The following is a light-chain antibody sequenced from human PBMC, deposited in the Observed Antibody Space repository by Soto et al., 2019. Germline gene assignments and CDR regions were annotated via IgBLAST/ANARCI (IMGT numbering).Light chain of an antibody. J-gene: IGLJ1*01. CDR1: NFNIANNY. V-gene: IGLV1-51*02. CDR2: ENN. Sequence: QSVLTQPPSVSAAPGQGGTISCSGNNFNIANNYVSWYQQLPGTAPKLLFSENNKRPSGIPDRFSGSKSGTSATLGITGLQTGDEADYYCGAWDSSLSAHVFGTGTKVTVL. CDR3: GAWDSSLSAHV.